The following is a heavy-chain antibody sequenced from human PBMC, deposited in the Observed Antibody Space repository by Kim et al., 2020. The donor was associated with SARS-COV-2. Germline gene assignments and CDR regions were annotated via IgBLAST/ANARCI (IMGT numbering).Heavy chain of an antibody. CDR2: IWFDGTKK. J-gene: IGHJ4*02. Sequence: GGSLRLSCAASGFTFSTYGMHWVRQAPGKGLEWVAIIWFDGTKKYYADSVKGRFTISRDNTENTLYLQMSSLRAEDTAVYYCARVYSGSRGLFDCWGQGTLVTVSS. D-gene: IGHD3-10*01. V-gene: IGHV3-33*01. CDR1: GFTFSTYG. CDR3: ARVYSGSRGLFDC.